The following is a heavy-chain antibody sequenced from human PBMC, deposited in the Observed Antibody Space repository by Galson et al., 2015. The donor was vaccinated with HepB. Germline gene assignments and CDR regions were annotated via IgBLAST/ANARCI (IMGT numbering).Heavy chain of an antibody. V-gene: IGHV3-23*05. Sequence: SLRLSCAASGIAFRDYGMSWVRQSPERGLEWVSTVDAIGTTTHYADSVRGRFTISRDNSRHTVSLQMNSLRAEDTAVYYCARVADADYGDHSHFDYWGQGTLVTVSS. D-gene: IGHD4-17*01. CDR2: VDAIGTTT. CDR1: GIAFRDYG. J-gene: IGHJ4*02. CDR3: ARVADADYGDHSHFDY.